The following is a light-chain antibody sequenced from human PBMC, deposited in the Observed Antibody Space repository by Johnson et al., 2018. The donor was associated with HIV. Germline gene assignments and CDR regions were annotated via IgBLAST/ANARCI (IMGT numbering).Light chain of an antibody. CDR1: SSNIGNKY. Sequence: QSVLTQSPSVSAAPGQKVTISCSGSSSNIGNKYVSWYQQFPGTAPKLLIYENNKLPSGIPDRFSGSKSGTSATLGITGLQTGDEADYYCGTWDNSLSTGGVFGTGTKVTVL. CDR2: ENN. J-gene: IGLJ1*01. V-gene: IGLV1-51*02. CDR3: GTWDNSLSTGGV.